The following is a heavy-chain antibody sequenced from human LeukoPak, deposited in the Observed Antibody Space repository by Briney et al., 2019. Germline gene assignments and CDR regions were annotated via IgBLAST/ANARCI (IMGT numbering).Heavy chain of an antibody. CDR2: IYTSGST. CDR3: ASGLYNDSSGYYDAFDY. J-gene: IGHJ4*02. D-gene: IGHD3-22*01. CDR1: GGSMSSYY. Sequence: SETLSLTCTVSGGSMSSYYWSWIRQPAGKGLEWIGRIYTSGSTNYNPSLKSRVTMSVDTSKNQFFLKLSSVTAADTAVYYCASGLYNDSSGYYDAFDYWGQGTLVTVSS. V-gene: IGHV4-4*07.